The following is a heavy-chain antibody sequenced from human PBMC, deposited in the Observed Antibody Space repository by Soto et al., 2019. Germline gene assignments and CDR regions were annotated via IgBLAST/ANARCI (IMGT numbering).Heavy chain of an antibody. V-gene: IGHV1-24*01. CDR2: FDPEDGET. D-gene: IGHD5-18*01. CDR3: ATWIQLWPRHDAFDI. J-gene: IGHJ3*02. Sequence: ASVKVSCKVSGYTLTGLAMHWVRQAPGKGLEWMGGFDPEDGETIYAQKFQGRVTMTEDTSTDTAYMELSSLRSEDTAVYYCATWIQLWPRHDAFDIWGQGTMVTVSS. CDR1: GYTLTGLA.